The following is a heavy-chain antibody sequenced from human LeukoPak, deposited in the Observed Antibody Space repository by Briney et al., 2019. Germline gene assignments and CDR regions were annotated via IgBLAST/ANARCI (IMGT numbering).Heavy chain of an antibody. CDR3: ARALLWFGEPSHIDY. J-gene: IGHJ4*02. D-gene: IGHD3-10*01. Sequence: GGSLRLSCVASGFTFSSYSMNWVRQAPGKGLEWISCISSSSSYIYYADSVKGRFTISRDNAKNSVYLQMNSLRSDDTAVYYCARALLWFGEPSHIDYWGQGTLVTASS. CDR2: ISSSSSYI. V-gene: IGHV3-21*04. CDR1: GFTFSSYS.